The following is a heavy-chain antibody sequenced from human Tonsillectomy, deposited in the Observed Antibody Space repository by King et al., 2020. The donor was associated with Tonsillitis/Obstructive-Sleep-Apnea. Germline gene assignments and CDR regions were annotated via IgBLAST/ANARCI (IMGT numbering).Heavy chain of an antibody. CDR3: ARGPLPGAWSYFDY. J-gene: IGHJ4*02. Sequence: VQLVESGPGLVKPSQTLSLTCTVSGGSISSGGYYWNWIRQHPGKGLEWIGYIYYSGSTYYNPSLKSRVTISVDTSKNQFSLKLNSVTAADTAVYYCARGPLPGAWSYFDYWGQGTLVTVSS. CDR2: IYYSGST. D-gene: IGHD2-2*01. V-gene: IGHV4-31*03. CDR1: GGSISSGGYY.